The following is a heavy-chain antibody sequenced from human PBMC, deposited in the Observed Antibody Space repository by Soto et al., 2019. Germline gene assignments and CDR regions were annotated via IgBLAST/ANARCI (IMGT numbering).Heavy chain of an antibody. J-gene: IGHJ4*02. CDR2: IYYSGST. V-gene: IGHV4-39*01. D-gene: IGHD3-22*01. Sequence: SETLSLTCTVSGDSISSSSYYWGWIRQPPGKGLEWIGSIYYSGSTYYNPSLKSRVTISVDTSKNQFSLKLSSVTAADTAVYYCARLGPYYYDSSGFDYWGQGTLVTVSS. CDR3: ARLGPYYYDSSGFDY. CDR1: GDSISSSSYY.